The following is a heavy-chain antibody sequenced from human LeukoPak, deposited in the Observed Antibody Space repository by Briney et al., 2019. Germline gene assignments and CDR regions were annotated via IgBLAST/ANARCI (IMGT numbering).Heavy chain of an antibody. J-gene: IGHJ3*02. CDR1: GFTFSSYA. D-gene: IGHD4-17*01. Sequence: GGSLRLSCGASGFTFSSYAMSWVRQAPGKGLEWVAVISYDGSNKYYADSVKGRFTISRDNSKNTLYLQMNSLRAEDTAVYYCARDRGATVTTYAFDIWGQGTMVTVSS. CDR3: ARDRGATVTTYAFDI. V-gene: IGHV3-30*04. CDR2: ISYDGSNK.